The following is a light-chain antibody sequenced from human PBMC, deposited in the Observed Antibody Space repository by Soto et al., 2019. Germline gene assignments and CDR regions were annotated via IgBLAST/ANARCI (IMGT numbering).Light chain of an antibody. V-gene: IGKV3-15*01. CDR3: QQYNFWPET. J-gene: IGKJ1*01. CDR2: GVS. CDR1: QSVSGN. Sequence: EIVMTQSPVTLSVSPGERATLSCRASQSVSGNLAWYQQKPGQAPRLLIYGVSARATGIPARFSGSGFWTEFTLTISSLQSEDFALYYCQQYNFWPETFGQGTKVEIK.